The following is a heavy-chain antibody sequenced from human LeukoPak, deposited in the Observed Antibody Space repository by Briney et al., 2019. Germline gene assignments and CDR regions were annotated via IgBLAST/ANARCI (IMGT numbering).Heavy chain of an antibody. CDR3: IRDLFDDYSLDY. J-gene: IGHJ4*02. CDR2: INSGGSSA. CDR1: GFTFSSYW. V-gene: IGHV3-74*01. Sequence: GGSLRLSCAASGFTFSSYWMHWVRQVPGKGLVWVSRINSGGSSASYGGSVQGRFAISRDNAKNTLFLQMNNLRAEDTAVYYCIRDLFDDYSLDYWGQGALVTVSS. D-gene: IGHD3-16*01.